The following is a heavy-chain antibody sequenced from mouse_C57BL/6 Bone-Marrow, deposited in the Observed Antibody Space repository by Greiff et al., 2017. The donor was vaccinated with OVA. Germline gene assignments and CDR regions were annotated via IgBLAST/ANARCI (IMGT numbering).Heavy chain of an antibody. CDR2: INPSTGGT. Sequence: VHVKQSGPELVKPGASVKISCKASGYSFTGYYMNWVKQSPEKSLEWIGEINPSTGGTTYNQKFKAKATLTVDKSSSTAYMQLKSLTSEDSAVYYCAGGWFAYWGQGTLVTVSA. CDR1: GYSFTGYY. J-gene: IGHJ3*01. CDR3: AGGWFAY. V-gene: IGHV1-42*01.